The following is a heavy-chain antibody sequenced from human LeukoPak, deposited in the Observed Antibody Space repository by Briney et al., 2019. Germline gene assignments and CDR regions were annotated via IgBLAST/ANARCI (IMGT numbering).Heavy chain of an antibody. CDR1: GYTFTSYY. CDR3: ARDPALGYTSGWYNWFDP. D-gene: IGHD6-19*01. Sequence: ASVKVSCKASGYTFTSYYMHWVRQAPGQGLEWMGIINPSGGSTSYAQKFQGRVTITADESTSTAYMELSSLRSEDTAVYYCARDPALGYTSGWYNWFDPWGQGTLVTVSS. J-gene: IGHJ5*02. V-gene: IGHV1-46*01. CDR2: INPSGGST.